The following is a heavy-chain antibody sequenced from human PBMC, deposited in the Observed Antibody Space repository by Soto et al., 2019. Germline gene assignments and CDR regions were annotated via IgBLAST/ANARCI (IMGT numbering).Heavy chain of an antibody. J-gene: IGHJ6*02. CDR2: IIPIFGTA. Sequence: SVKVSCKASGGTFSSYAISWVRQAPGQGLEWMGGIIPIFGTANYAQKFQGRVTITADESTSTAYMELSSLRSEDTAVYYCARGADCSSTSCYAHYYHYGMDVWGQGTTVTVSS. CDR3: ARGADCSSTSCYAHYYHYGMDV. D-gene: IGHD2-2*01. V-gene: IGHV1-69*13. CDR1: GGTFSSYA.